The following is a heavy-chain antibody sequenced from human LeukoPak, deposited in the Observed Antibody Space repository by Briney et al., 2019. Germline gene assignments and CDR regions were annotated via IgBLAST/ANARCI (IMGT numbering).Heavy chain of an antibody. V-gene: IGHV1-69*06. Sequence: PRASVKVSCKASGGTFSSYAISWVRQAPGQGLEWMGGIIPIFGTANYAQKFQGRVTITADKSTSTAYMELSSLRSEDTAVYYCARCEGSSWKGGAFDIWGQGTMVTVSS. CDR2: IIPIFGTA. CDR3: ARCEGSSWKGGAFDI. D-gene: IGHD6-13*01. CDR1: GGTFSSYA. J-gene: IGHJ3*02.